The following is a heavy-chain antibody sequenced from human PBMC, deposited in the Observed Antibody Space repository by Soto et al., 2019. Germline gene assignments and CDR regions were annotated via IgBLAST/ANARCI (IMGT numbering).Heavy chain of an antibody. CDR3: ARDRGRIAAHFDY. J-gene: IGHJ4*02. CDR2: IWYDGSNK. D-gene: IGHD6-6*01. Sequence: GGSLRLSCAASGFTFSSYGMHWVRQAPGKGLEWVAVIWYDGSNKYYADSVKGRFTISRDNSKNTLSLQMNSLRDEDTAVYYCARDRGRIAAHFDYWGQGTLVTVSS. CDR1: GFTFSSYG. V-gene: IGHV3-33*01.